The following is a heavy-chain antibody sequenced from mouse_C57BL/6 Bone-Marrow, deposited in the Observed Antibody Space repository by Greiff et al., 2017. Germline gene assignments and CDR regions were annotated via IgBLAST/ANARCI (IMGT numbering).Heavy chain of an antibody. V-gene: IGHV5-15*04. CDR3: AVLGGNYFYYAMDY. D-gene: IGHD2-1*01. Sequence: EVKVEESGGGLVQPGGSLKLSCAASGFTFSDYGRAWVRQAPRKGPEWVAFISNLAYSIYYADTVTGRFTISRENAKNTLYLEMSSLRSEDTAMYYCAVLGGNYFYYAMDYWGQGTSVTVSS. CDR2: ISNLAYSI. CDR1: GFTFSDYG. J-gene: IGHJ4*01.